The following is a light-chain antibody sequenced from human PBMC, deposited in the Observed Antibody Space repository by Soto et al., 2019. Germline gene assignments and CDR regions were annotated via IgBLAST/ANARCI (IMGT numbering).Light chain of an antibody. V-gene: IGKV1-5*03. CDR3: QQYNSYSYT. CDR1: QSISTW. CDR2: QAS. Sequence: DIQMTQSPSTLSASVGDRVTITCRASQSISTWLAWYQQKPGEAPKLLIYQASSLESGVPSRFSGSGSGTGFTLTISSLQPDDFATYYCQQYNSYSYTFGQGTKLEIK. J-gene: IGKJ2*01.